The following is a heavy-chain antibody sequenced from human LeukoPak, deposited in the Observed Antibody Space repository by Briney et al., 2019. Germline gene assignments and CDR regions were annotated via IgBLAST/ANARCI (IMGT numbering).Heavy chain of an antibody. CDR2: IYYSGST. D-gene: IGHD3-10*01. Sequence: SETLSLTCTVSGGSINNSSDYWGCIRQPPGKGLEWIGSIYYSGSTYYNPSLKSRVTISVDTSKNQFSLKLSSVTAADTAVYYCAGSYYYGSGSYYNVNFDYWGQGTLVTVSS. J-gene: IGHJ4*02. CDR3: AGSYYYGSGSYYNVNFDY. CDR1: GGSINNSSDY. V-gene: IGHV4-39*07.